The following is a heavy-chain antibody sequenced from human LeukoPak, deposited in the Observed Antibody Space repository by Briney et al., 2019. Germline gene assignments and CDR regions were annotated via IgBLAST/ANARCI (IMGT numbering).Heavy chain of an antibody. CDR1: GGSISSYY. D-gene: IGHD3-22*01. CDR3: ARHYGILNYYDSSGYYAFDI. V-gene: IGHV4-59*08. CDR2: IYYSGST. Sequence: SETLSLTCTVSGGSISSYYWSWIRQPPGKGLEWIGYIYYSGSTNYNPSLKSRVTISVDTSKNQFSLKLSSVTAADAAVYYCARHYGILNYYDSSGYYAFDIWGQGTMVTVSS. J-gene: IGHJ3*02.